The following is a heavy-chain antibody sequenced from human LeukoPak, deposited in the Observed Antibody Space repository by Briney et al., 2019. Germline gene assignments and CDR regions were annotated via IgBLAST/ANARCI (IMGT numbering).Heavy chain of an antibody. Sequence: GGSLRLSCAASDFPFSRFGRPGFPQVQGRGLKWLANTNQDGSDKTILDSVKGRFTISRDNARNSLYLQMNSLRAEDTAVYYCARSWSSGYYFDFWGQGTLVTVSS. CDR3: ARSWSSGYYFDF. V-gene: IGHV3-7*01. J-gene: IGHJ4*02. CDR2: TNQDGSDK. D-gene: IGHD3-22*01. CDR1: DFPFSRFG.